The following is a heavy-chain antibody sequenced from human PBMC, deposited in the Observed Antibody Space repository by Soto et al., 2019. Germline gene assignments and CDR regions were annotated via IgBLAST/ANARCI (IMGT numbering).Heavy chain of an antibody. CDR1: GFTFSSYS. CDR2: ISRSSSPI. V-gene: IGHV3-48*02. Sequence: PGGSLRLSCEASGFTFSSYSMNWVRQAPGKGLEWVSYISRSSSPIYYADSVKGRFTISRDNAKDSLYLQMNSLRDEDTAVYYCARDGYSTFDSWGQGIRVTVSS. J-gene: IGHJ4*02. CDR3: ARDGYSTFDS. D-gene: IGHD4-4*01.